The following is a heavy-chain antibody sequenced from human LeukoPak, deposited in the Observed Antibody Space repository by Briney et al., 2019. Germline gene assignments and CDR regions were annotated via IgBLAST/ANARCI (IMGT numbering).Heavy chain of an antibody. Sequence: GGSLRLSCAASGFTFSSYAMGWVRQAPGKGLEWVSAISGSGGSTYYADSVKGRFTISRDNAKNSLYLQMNSLRAEDTAVYYCARGRITMVRGVYYFDYWGQGTLVTVSS. CDR1: GFTFSSYA. J-gene: IGHJ4*02. CDR2: ISGSGGST. CDR3: ARGRITMVRGVYYFDY. V-gene: IGHV3-23*01. D-gene: IGHD3-10*01.